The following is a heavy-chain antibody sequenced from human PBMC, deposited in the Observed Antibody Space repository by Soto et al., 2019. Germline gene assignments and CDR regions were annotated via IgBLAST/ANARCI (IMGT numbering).Heavy chain of an antibody. Sequence: SETLSLTCTVSGTSMSGHFWSWMRQPPGKGLEWIGYGYYSGSTLYNPSLKSRVTISLDTSKNHFSLRLNSATSADTAVYYCARGVYLSLVRTGWFDPWGQGTLVTVSS. D-gene: IGHD3-10*01. J-gene: IGHJ5*02. CDR2: GYYSGST. CDR3: ARGVYLSLVRTGWFDP. V-gene: IGHV4-59*11. CDR1: GTSMSGHF.